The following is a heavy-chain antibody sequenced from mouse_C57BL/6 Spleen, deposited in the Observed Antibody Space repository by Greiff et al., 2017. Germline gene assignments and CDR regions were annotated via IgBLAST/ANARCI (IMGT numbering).Heavy chain of an antibody. Sequence: VMLVEPGPELVKPGASVKLSCKASGYTFTSYDINWVKQRPGQGLEWIGWIYPRDGSTKYNEKFKGKATLTVDTSSSTAYMELHSLTSEDSAVYFCAREELLRTPGYFDVWGTGTTVTVSS. J-gene: IGHJ1*03. CDR2: IYPRDGST. D-gene: IGHD1-1*01. CDR3: AREELLRTPGYFDV. V-gene: IGHV1-85*01. CDR1: GYTFTSYD.